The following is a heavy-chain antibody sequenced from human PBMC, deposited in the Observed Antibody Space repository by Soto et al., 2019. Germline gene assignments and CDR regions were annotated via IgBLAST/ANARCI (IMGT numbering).Heavy chain of an antibody. Sequence: GGSLRLSCAGSGFTFSDYGMHWVRQAPGKGLEWVAVLWYDGSGEYYADSVKGRFTISRDNSKNTLYLQMNSLRAEDTAVYYCAKSTWAVSTVTTNLDYWGQGTLVTVSS. CDR1: GFTFSDYG. V-gene: IGHV3-33*08. J-gene: IGHJ4*02. D-gene: IGHD4-17*01. CDR2: LWYDGSGE. CDR3: AKSTWAVSTVTTNLDY.